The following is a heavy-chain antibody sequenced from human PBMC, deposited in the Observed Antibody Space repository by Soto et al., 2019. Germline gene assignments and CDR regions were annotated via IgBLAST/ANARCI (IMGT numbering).Heavy chain of an antibody. D-gene: IGHD3-10*01. Sequence: PSETLSLTCAVSGGSISSSNWWSWVRQPPGKGLEWIGEIYHSGSTNYNPSLKSRVTISVDKSKNKYYLKLSSVTAADTAVYYCARSALLWFGELFLYESWFDPWGQGTLVTVSS. CDR3: ARSALLWFGELFLYESWFDP. CDR1: GGSISSSNW. J-gene: IGHJ5*02. CDR2: IYHSGST. V-gene: IGHV4-4*02.